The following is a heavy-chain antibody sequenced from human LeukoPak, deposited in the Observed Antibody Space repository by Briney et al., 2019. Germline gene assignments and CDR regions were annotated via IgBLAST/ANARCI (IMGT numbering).Heavy chain of an antibody. V-gene: IGHV3-33*08. CDR2: IWYDGSNK. Sequence: GGSLRLSCAASGFTFSSYGMHWVRQAPGKGLEWVAVIWYDGSNKYYADSVKGRFTISRDNSKNTLYLQMNSLRAEDTAVYYCARYSGSYYYPPAWDLWGQGTLVTVSS. CDR1: GFTFSSYG. D-gene: IGHD1-26*01. J-gene: IGHJ4*02. CDR3: ARYSGSYYYPPAWDL.